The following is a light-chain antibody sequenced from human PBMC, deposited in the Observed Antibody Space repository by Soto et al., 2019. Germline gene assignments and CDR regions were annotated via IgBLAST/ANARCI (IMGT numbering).Light chain of an antibody. J-gene: IGLJ2*01. CDR3: SSFAGNNNLV. V-gene: IGLV2-8*01. Sequence: QSALTQPPSASGSPGQSVTISCTGTSSDVGGYNYVSWYQQHPGKAPKLMISEVSKRPTGVPDRFSGSKSGKTASLTVSGLQAADEAAYYCSSFAGNNNLVFGGGTKLTVL. CDR2: EVS. CDR1: SSDVGGYNY.